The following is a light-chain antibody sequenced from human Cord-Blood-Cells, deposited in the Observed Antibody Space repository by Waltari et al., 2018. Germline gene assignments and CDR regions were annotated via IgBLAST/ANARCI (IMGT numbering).Light chain of an antibody. CDR3: QQYYSTPYT. J-gene: IGKJ2*01. CDR2: WAS. Sequence: DIVMTQSPDSLAVSLGERATTNCKSSQSVLYSSNNKNFLAWYQQKPGQPPKLLIYWASTRDSGVPDRFSGSGSGTDFTLTISSLQAEDVAVYYCQQYYSTPYTFGQGTKLEIK. CDR1: QSVLYSSNNKNF. V-gene: IGKV4-1*01.